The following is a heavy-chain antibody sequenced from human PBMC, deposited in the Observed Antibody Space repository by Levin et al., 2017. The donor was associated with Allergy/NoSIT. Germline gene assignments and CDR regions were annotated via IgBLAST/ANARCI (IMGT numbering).Heavy chain of an antibody. Sequence: GGSLRLSCAASGFTFSNYGMHWVRQVPGKGLEWVAVISYDGSNKDYADSVKGRFTISRDNSKNTLYVQMNSLRGEDTAVYYCAKEVLTNNKYPYYYGMDVWGQGTTVTVSS. CDR3: AKEVLTNNKYPYYYGMDV. J-gene: IGHJ6*02. CDR1: GFTFSNYG. V-gene: IGHV3-30*18. CDR2: ISYDGSNK. D-gene: IGHD2-2*01.